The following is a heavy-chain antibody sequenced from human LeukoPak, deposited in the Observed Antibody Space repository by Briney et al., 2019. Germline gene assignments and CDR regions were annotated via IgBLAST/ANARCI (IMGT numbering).Heavy chain of an antibody. CDR3: AKPQGYGDYVFDY. CDR1: GYTFTSYY. V-gene: IGHV1-2*02. J-gene: IGHJ4*02. Sequence: ASVKVSCKASGYTFTSYYMHWVRQAPGQGLEWMGWINPNSGGTNYAQKFQGRVTMTRDTSISTAYMELSSLRSDDTAVYYCAKPQGYGDYVFDYWGQGTLVTVSS. D-gene: IGHD4-17*01. CDR2: INPNSGGT.